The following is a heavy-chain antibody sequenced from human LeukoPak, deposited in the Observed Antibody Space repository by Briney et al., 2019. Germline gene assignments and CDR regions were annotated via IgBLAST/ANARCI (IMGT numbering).Heavy chain of an antibody. Sequence: ASVKVSCKASGYTFTSYGISWVRQAPGQGLEWMGWISAYNGNTNYAQKLQGRVTMTTDTSTSTAYMELRSLRSDDTAVYYCARAAHCSSTSCYTPTYFDYWGQGTLVTVSS. V-gene: IGHV1-18*01. D-gene: IGHD2-2*02. CDR2: ISAYNGNT. J-gene: IGHJ4*02. CDR3: ARAAHCSSTSCYTPTYFDY. CDR1: GYTFTSYG.